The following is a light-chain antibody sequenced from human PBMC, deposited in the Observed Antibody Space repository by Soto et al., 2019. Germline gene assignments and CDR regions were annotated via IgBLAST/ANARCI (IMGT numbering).Light chain of an antibody. CDR1: QSVLYSSNNKNY. CDR2: WAS. Sequence: DIVMTQSPDSLAVSLGERATINCKSSQSVLYSSNNKNYLAWYQQKPGQPPQLLIYWASPRESGVPDRFSGSGSGTDFTLTIRSLQAEDVAVYYCQQYYSTPPYTFGQGNKLEIK. J-gene: IGKJ2*01. CDR3: QQYYSTPPYT. V-gene: IGKV4-1*01.